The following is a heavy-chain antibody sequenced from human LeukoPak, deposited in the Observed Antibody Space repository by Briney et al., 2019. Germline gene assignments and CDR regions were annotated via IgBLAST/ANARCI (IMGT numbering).Heavy chain of an antibody. D-gene: IGHD4-23*01. CDR1: GFTFSSYA. V-gene: IGHV3-30-3*01. J-gene: IGHJ5*02. CDR2: ISYDGSNK. Sequence: GGSLRLSCAASGFTFSSYAMHWVRQAPGKGLEWVAVISYDGSNKYYADSVKGRFTISRDNSKNTLYLQMNSPRAEDTAVYYCARDYGGNSGFDPWGQGTLVTVSS. CDR3: ARDYGGNSGFDP.